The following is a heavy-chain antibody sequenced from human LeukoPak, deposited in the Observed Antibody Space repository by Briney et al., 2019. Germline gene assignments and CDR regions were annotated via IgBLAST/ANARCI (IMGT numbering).Heavy chain of an antibody. Sequence: SETLSLTCTVSGGSISSYYWSLIRQPPGKGLEWIGYIYYSGSTNYNPSLKSRVTISVDTSKNQFSLKLSSVTAADTAVYYCARHKLERPNYLDYWGQGTLVTVSS. D-gene: IGHD1-1*01. V-gene: IGHV4-59*08. CDR1: GGSISSYY. J-gene: IGHJ4*02. CDR3: ARHKLERPNYLDY. CDR2: IYYSGST.